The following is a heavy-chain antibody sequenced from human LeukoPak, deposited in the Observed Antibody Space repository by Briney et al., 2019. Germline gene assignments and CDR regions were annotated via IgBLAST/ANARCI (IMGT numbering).Heavy chain of an antibody. CDR3: AKRRSDYGDYVSYFDY. CDR2: ISDDGWWK. D-gene: IGHD4-17*01. Sequence: GGSLRLSCAASGFSFISHGMHWVRQAPGKGLEWVGVISDDGWWKDYVDSVKGGFTISSDNSKEALYLQMNSLRAEDTAVYYCAKRRSDYGDYVSYFDYWGQGTVVSVFS. CDR1: GFSFISHG. V-gene: IGHV3-30*18. J-gene: IGHJ4*02.